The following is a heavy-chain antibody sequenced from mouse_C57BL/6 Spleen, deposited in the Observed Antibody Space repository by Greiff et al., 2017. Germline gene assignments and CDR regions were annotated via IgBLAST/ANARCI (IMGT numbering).Heavy chain of an antibody. CDR2: ISDGGSYT. V-gene: IGHV5-4*01. CDR3: ARGRGTHDY. J-gene: IGHJ2*01. CDR1: GFTFSSYA. Sequence: EVQLQESGGGLVKPGGSLKLSCAASGFTFSSYAMSWVRQTPEKRLEWVATISDGGSYTYYPDNVKGRFTISRDNAKNNLYLQMSHLKSEDTAMYYCARGRGTHDYWGQGTTLTVSS. D-gene: IGHD3-3*01.